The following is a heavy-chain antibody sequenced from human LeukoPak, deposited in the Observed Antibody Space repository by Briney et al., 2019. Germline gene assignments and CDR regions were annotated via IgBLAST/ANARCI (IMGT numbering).Heavy chain of an antibody. Sequence: GASVKVSCKASGYTFSIYNMHWVRQAPGQGLEWMGIINPSGGSATNAQKFQGRVTMTRDTSTVYMELSSLRSEDTAVYYCAREGVAATGLDCWGQGTLVTVSS. J-gene: IGHJ4*02. V-gene: IGHV1-46*01. CDR3: AREGVAATGLDC. D-gene: IGHD6-13*01. CDR1: GYTFSIYN. CDR2: INPSGGSA.